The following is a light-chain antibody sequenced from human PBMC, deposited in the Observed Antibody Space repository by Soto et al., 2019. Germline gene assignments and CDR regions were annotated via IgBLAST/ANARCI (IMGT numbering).Light chain of an antibody. CDR2: EVS. CDR3: SSYTSSSTYV. J-gene: IGLJ1*01. CDR1: SSDLGGYNY. Sequence: QSALTQPRSVSGSPGQSVTISCSGTSSDLGGYNYVSWYQHHPGKAPKLMIYEVSNRPSGVSNRFSGSKSGNTASLTISGLQAEDEADYYCSSYTSSSTYVFGTGTKLTVL. V-gene: IGLV2-14*01.